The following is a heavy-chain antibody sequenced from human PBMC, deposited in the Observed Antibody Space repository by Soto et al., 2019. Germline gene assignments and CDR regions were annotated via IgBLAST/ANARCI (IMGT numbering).Heavy chain of an antibody. Sequence: GGSLRLSCAASGFTFSSYAMSWVRQAPGKGLEWVSAISGSGGSTYYADSVKGRFTISRDNSKNTLYLQMNSLRAEDTAVYYCAKEGWVIAYGSGSYYNPEEEYGAFDIWGQGTMVTVSS. J-gene: IGHJ3*02. CDR3: AKEGWVIAYGSGSYYNPEEEYGAFDI. CDR1: GFTFSSYA. D-gene: IGHD3-10*01. V-gene: IGHV3-23*01. CDR2: ISGSGGST.